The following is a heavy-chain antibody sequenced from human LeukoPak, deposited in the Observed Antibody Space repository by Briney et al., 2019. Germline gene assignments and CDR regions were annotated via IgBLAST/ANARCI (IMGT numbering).Heavy chain of an antibody. CDR3: ARYPITRFLEWLSTDYYYYGMDV. CDR2: IYPGDSDT. D-gene: IGHD3-3*01. Sequence: GESLKISCQGSGYSFTSYWIGWERQMPGKGLEWMGIIYPGDSDTRYSPSFQGQVTISADKSISTAYLQWSSLKASDTAMYYCARYPITRFLEWLSTDYYYYGMDVWGQGTTVTVSS. J-gene: IGHJ6*02. V-gene: IGHV5-51*01. CDR1: GYSFTSYW.